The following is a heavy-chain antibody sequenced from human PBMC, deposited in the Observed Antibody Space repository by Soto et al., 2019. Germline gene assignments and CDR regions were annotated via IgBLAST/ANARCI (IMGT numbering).Heavy chain of an antibody. CDR1: GGSISSSSYY. D-gene: IGHD3-10*01. CDR3: ARGEYSYASGSYYKLFGY. CDR2: IYYSGST. V-gene: IGHV4-39*01. Sequence: SETLSLTCTVSGGSISSSSYYWGWIRQPPGKGLEWIGSIYYSGSTYYNPSLKSRVTISVDTSKNQFSLKLSSVTAADTAVYYCARGEYSYASGSYYKLFGYWGQGTLVTVSS. J-gene: IGHJ4*02.